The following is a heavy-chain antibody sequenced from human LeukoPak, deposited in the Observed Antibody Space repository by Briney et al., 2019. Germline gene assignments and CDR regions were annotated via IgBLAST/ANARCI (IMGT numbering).Heavy chain of an antibody. D-gene: IGHD3-22*01. CDR3: AKGVYYDSSGYYDY. CDR2: ISWNSGSI. Sequence: GGSLRLSCAASGFTFDDYAMHWVRQAPGKGLEWVSGISWNSGSIGYADSVKGRFTIPRDNAKNSLYLQMNSLRAEDTALYYCAKGVYYDSSGYYDYWGQGTLVTVSS. V-gene: IGHV3-9*01. CDR1: GFTFDDYA. J-gene: IGHJ4*02.